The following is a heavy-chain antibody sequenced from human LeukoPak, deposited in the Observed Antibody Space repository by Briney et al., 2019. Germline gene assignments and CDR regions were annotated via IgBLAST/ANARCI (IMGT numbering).Heavy chain of an antibody. V-gene: IGHV4-38-2*02. CDR2: GYHIGST. CDR1: GYSISSGYY. Sequence: SETLSLTCTVSGYSISSGYYWGWIRQPPGKGLEWIGSGYHIGSTYFNPSLRSRVTILIDIFKNQFSLKMSSVTAADTAIYYCARVGDYGDYVNWFDPWGPGTLVTVSS. CDR3: ARVGDYGDYVNWFDP. D-gene: IGHD4-17*01. J-gene: IGHJ5*02.